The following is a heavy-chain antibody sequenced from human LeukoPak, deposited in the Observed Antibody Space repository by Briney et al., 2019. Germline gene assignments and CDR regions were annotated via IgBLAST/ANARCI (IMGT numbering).Heavy chain of an antibody. V-gene: IGHV3-11*04. CDR3: AREGRGAYCGGDCYPSMGDV. CDR2: ISSSGSTI. J-gene: IGHJ6*02. D-gene: IGHD2-21*02. CDR1: GFTFSDYY. Sequence: GGSLRLSCVGSGFTFSDYYMSWIRQAPGKGLEWVSYISSSGSTIYYADSVKGRFTISRDDAKNSLYLQMNSLRAEDTAVYYCAREGRGAYCGGDCYPSMGDVWGQGTTVTVSS.